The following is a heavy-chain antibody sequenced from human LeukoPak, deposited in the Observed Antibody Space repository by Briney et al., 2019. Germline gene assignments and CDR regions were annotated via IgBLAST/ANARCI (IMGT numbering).Heavy chain of an antibody. D-gene: IGHD3-22*01. Sequence: ASVKVYCKVSGYTFTDYSIHWVRQATGQGLGWMGWINFNSGGTNYVQKFQGRITMTRETSINTAYMELSRLRSDDTAVFYCARNTYYFDNSAGTFDFWGQGTLVTVSS. CDR3: ARNTYYFDNSAGTFDF. J-gene: IGHJ4*02. V-gene: IGHV1-2*02. CDR2: INFNSGGT. CDR1: GYTFTDYS.